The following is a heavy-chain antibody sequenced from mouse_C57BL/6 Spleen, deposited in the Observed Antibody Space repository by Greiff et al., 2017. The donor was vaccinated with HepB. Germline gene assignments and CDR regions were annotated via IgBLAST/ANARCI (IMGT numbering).Heavy chain of an antibody. J-gene: IGHJ2*01. CDR3: ARSGNWVYFDY. V-gene: IGHV1-76*01. D-gene: IGHD4-1*01. Sequence: QVQLQQSGAELVRPGASVKLSCKASGYTFTDYYINWVKQRPGQGLEWIARIYPGSGNTYYNEKFKGKATLTAEKSSSTAYMQLSSLTSEDSAVYFCARSGNWVYFDYWGQGTTLTVSS. CDR1: GYTFTDYY. CDR2: IYPGSGNT.